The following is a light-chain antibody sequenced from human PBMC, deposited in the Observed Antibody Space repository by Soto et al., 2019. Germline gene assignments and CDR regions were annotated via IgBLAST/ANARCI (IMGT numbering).Light chain of an antibody. CDR3: SSYTSNSTYV. V-gene: IGLV2-14*01. Sequence: QAVVTQPASVSGSPGQSITISCTGTSSDVGGYNYVSWYQQHPGKAPRLMIYEVTNRPSGVSNRFSGSKSGNTASLTISGLQAEDEADYYCSSYTSNSTYVFGTGTKVTVL. J-gene: IGLJ1*01. CDR2: EVT. CDR1: SSDVGGYNY.